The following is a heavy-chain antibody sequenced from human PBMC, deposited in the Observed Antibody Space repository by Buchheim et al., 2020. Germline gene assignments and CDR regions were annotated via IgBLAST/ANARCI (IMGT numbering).Heavy chain of an antibody. J-gene: IGHJ6*02. CDR1: GFTFSSDW. V-gene: IGHV3-74*01. D-gene: IGHD2-15*01. Sequence: EERLVESGGGLGQPGGSLRLSCAASGFTFSSDWMHWVRQAPGKGLVWVSRINPDGSDTPYADSVKGRFTISREHRRKRAYLQMNSLRGEDTAIYYCTRSANFFRGMDVWGQGTT. CDR2: INPDGSDT. CDR3: TRSANFFRGMDV.